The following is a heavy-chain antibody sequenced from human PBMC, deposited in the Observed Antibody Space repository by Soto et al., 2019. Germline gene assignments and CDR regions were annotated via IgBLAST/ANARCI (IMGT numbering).Heavy chain of an antibody. J-gene: IGHJ4*02. D-gene: IGHD1-26*01. CDR1: GFTFSSYA. CDR3: SRRGSGSYYDY. Sequence: EVQLLESGGGLVQPGGSLRLSCAASGFTFSSYAMRWVRQAPVKGLEWVSAISGSGGSTYYADSVKGRFTISRDNSKTTMDLQMNSRRAEDTAVYYCSRRGSGSYYDYWGQGTLVTVSS. CDR2: ISGSGGST. V-gene: IGHV3-23*01.